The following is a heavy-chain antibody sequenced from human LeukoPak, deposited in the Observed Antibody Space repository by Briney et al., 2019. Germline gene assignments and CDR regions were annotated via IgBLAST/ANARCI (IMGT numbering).Heavy chain of an antibody. CDR3: ARGRVGSGWYFDYYMDV. Sequence: ASVTVSCKASGYTFTSYGISWVRQAPGQGLEWMGWISAYNGNTNYAQKLQGRVTMTTDTSTSTAYMELRSLRSDDTAVYYCARGRVGSGWYFDYYMDVWGKGTTVTVSS. J-gene: IGHJ6*03. V-gene: IGHV1-18*01. CDR2: ISAYNGNT. CDR1: GYTFTSYG. D-gene: IGHD6-19*01.